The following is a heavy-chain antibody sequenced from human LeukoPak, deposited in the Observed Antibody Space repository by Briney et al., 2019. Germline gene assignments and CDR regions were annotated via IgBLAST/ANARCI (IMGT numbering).Heavy chain of an antibody. CDR2: IRGDGGST. CDR3: ARFSYTAMAKYYFDY. V-gene: IGHV3-23*01. J-gene: IGHJ4*02. CDR1: GFTFSSYW. D-gene: IGHD5-18*01. Sequence: TGGSLRLSCAASGFTFSSYWMHWVRQAPGKGLEWVSVIRGDGGSTFYEDSVKGRFTISRDNSKNTLYLQMNSLRAEDTAVYYCARFSYTAMAKYYFDYWGQGTQVTVSS.